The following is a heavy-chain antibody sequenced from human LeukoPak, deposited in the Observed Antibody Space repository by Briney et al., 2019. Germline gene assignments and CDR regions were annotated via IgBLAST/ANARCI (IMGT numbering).Heavy chain of an antibody. D-gene: IGHD4-17*01. CDR2: ISAYNGNT. CDR1: GGTFSSYA. Sequence: ASVKVSCKASGGTFSSYAISWVRQAPGQGLEWMGWISAYNGNTNYAQKLQGSVTMTTDTSTSTAYMELRSLRSDDTAVYYCARGEGYYGEDYWGQGTLVTVSS. CDR3: ARGEGYYGEDY. V-gene: IGHV1-18*01. J-gene: IGHJ4*02.